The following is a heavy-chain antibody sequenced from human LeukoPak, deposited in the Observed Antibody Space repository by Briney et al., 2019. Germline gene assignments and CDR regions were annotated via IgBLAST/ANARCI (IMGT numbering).Heavy chain of an antibody. CDR3: AREFGDNRKPFDV. V-gene: IGHV1-46*01. J-gene: IGHJ3*01. D-gene: IGHD3-16*01. Sequence: GASVKVSCKAAGYSFTGFYIHWARQAPGQGLEWMGIINPSGGSTSYPQKFQGRVTMTRDTSTSTVYMELTSLRSEDTAVYYCAREFGDNRKPFDVWGQGTMVTVSS. CDR2: INPSGGST. CDR1: GYSFTGFY.